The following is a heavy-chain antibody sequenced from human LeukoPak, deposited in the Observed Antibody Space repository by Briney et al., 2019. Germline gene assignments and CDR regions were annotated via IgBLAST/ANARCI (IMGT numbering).Heavy chain of an antibody. CDR1: GFTFSSYA. V-gene: IGHV3-23*01. CDR3: AKGSYCSSTSCYVDH. J-gene: IGHJ4*02. D-gene: IGHD2-2*01. Sequence: GGSLRLSCAASGFTFSSYAMSWVRQAPGKGLEWVSAISGSGGSTYYADSVKGRFTISRDNSKNTLYLQMNSLRAEDTAVYYCAKGSYCSSTSCYVDHWGQGTLVTVSS. CDR2: ISGSGGST.